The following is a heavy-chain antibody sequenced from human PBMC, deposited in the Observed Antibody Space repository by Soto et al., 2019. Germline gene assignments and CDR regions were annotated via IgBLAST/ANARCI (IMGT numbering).Heavy chain of an antibody. J-gene: IGHJ3*02. Sequence: PGGSLRLSCAASGFTFSSYAMSWVRQAPGKGLEWVSTISGSGGSTYYADSVKGRFTISRDNSKNTLYLQMNSLRAEDTAVYYCAKVYGRITMIVVALGGAFDIWGQGTMVTVSS. CDR2: ISGSGGST. D-gene: IGHD3-22*01. CDR3: AKVYGRITMIVVALGGAFDI. V-gene: IGHV3-23*01. CDR1: GFTFSSYA.